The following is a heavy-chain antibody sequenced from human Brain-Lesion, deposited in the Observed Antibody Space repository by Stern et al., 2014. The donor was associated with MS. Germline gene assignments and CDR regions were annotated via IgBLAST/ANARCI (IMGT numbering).Heavy chain of an antibody. V-gene: IGHV1-24*01. Sequence: QVQLVESGAEVKKPGASVKVSCKVSGYTLTELSMHWVRQAPGKGLEWMGGFDPEDGESIYEQKFQGRVTMTEDTSTDTAYMELSSLRSEDTAIYYCATDPQQPLVDTFDIWGQGTMVTVSS. CDR3: ATDPQQPLVDTFDI. D-gene: IGHD6-13*01. CDR2: FDPEDGES. CDR1: GYTLTELS. J-gene: IGHJ3*02.